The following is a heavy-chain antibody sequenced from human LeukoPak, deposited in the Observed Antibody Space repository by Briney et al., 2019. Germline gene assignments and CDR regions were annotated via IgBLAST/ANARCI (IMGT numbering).Heavy chain of an antibody. CDR2: IYYSGST. CDR1: GGSISSYRSY. J-gene: IGHJ4*02. V-gene: IGHV4-39*01. D-gene: IGHD3-9*01. Sequence: SETLSLTCTVSGGSISSYRSYWGWIRQPPGKGLEWIGTIYYSGSTYYNPSVKSRLTISVDTSKNQFSLQLSSVTAADTAVYYRAGIYNNDWSYHLHYWGQGTLVTVSS. CDR3: AGIYNNDWSYHLHY.